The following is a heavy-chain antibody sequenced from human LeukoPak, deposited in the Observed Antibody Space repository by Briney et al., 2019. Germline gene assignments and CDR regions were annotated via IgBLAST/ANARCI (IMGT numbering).Heavy chain of an antibody. J-gene: IGHJ4*02. Sequence: GASVKVSCKASGYTFTSYGISWVRQAPGQGLEWMGWISAYNGNTNYAQKFQGWVTMTRDTSISTAYMELSRLTSDDTAVYYCATSGGGIVGATTTGDYFDYWGQGTLVTVSS. V-gene: IGHV1-18*01. CDR3: ATSGGGIVGATTTGDYFDY. D-gene: IGHD1-26*01. CDR2: ISAYNGNT. CDR1: GYTFTSYG.